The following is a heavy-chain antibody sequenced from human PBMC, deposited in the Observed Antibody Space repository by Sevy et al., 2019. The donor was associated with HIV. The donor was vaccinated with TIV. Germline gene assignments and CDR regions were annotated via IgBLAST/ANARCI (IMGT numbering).Heavy chain of an antibody. J-gene: IGHJ5*02. D-gene: IGHD2-15*01. CDR2: IYYSGST. V-gene: IGHV4-59*12. Sequence: SETLSLTCTVSGGSISSYYWSWIRQPPGKGLEWIGYIYYSGSTNYNPSLKSRVTISVDTSKNQFSLKLSSVTAADTAVYYSARSPMLGYCSGGSCTEWFDPWGQGTLVTVSS. CDR3: ARSPMLGYCSGGSCTEWFDP. CDR1: GGSISSYY.